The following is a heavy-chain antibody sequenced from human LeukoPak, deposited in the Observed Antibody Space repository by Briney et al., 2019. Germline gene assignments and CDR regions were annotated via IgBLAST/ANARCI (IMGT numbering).Heavy chain of an antibody. J-gene: IGHJ5*02. CDR2: ISGSGDGGSGGSI. V-gene: IGHV3-23*01. CDR3: ARSLYFRGGNYNWFDP. D-gene: IGHD3-16*02. Sequence: PGGSLRLSCAASGFTFSSYAMSWVRQAPGKGLEWVSAISGSGDGGSGGSIYYADSVKGRFTISRDNSKNTLYLQMNSLRAEDTAVYYCARSLYFRGGNYNWFDPWGQGTLVTVSS. CDR1: GFTFSSYA.